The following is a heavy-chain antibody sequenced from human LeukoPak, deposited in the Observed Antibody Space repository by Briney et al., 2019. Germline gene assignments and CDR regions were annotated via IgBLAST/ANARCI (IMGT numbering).Heavy chain of an antibody. CDR2: INHSGST. J-gene: IGHJ5*02. Sequence: SETLSLTCAVYGGSFSGYYWSWIRQPPGKGLEWIGEINHSGSTNYNPSLKSRVTISVDTSKNQFSLKLSSVTAADTAVYYCARLILWFGESNSSNWFDPWGQGTLVTVSS. D-gene: IGHD3-10*01. CDR3: ARLILWFGESNSSNWFDP. V-gene: IGHV4-34*01. CDR1: GGSFSGYY.